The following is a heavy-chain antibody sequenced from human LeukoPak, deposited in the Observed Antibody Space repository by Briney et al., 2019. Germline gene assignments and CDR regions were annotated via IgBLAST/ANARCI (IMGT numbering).Heavy chain of an antibody. CDR3: AKDGLQPFDY. CDR2: ISYDGSNK. D-gene: IGHD4-11*01. V-gene: IGHV3-30*18. CDR1: GFTFSSYG. J-gene: IGHJ4*02. Sequence: GGSLRLSCAASGFTFSSYGMHWVRQAPGKGLEWVAVISYDGSNKYYADSVKGRFTISRDNSKNTLYLQMNSLRAEDMAVYYCAKDGLQPFDYWGQGTLVTVSS.